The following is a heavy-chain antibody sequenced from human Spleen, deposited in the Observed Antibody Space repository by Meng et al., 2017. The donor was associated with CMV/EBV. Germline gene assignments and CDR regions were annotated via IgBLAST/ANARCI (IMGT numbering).Heavy chain of an antibody. CDR1: GGSGISGEYY. V-gene: IGHV4-61*08. CDR3: ARTDFWGAYDTEISWFDP. D-gene: IGHD3-3*01. CDR2: IYYSGST. Sequence: SETLSLTCSVSGGSGISGEYYWSWIRQPPGQGLEWIGYIYYSGSTKYNPSLKSRVTISLDTSKNQFSLKLTSVTAADTAVYYCARTDFWGAYDTEISWFDPWGQGTLVTVSS. J-gene: IGHJ5*02.